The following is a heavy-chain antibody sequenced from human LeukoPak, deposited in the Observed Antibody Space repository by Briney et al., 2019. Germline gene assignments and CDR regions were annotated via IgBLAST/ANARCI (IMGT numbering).Heavy chain of an antibody. D-gene: IGHD6-19*01. V-gene: IGHV3-43*02. CDR2: ISRDGAST. CDR1: GFTFDDYS. CDR3: VKGQQWLLHY. J-gene: IGHJ4*02. Sequence: GGSLRLSCEASGFTFDDYSMHWVRQAPGKGLAWISLISRDGASTYYADSVKGRFTISRDNSKNSLYLQMNSLSTDDTALYYCVKGQQWLLHYWGQGTLVTVSS.